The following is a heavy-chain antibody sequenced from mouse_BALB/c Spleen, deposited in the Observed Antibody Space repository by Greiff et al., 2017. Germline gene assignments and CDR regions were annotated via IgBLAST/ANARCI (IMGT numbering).Heavy chain of an antibody. V-gene: IGHV3-2*02. CDR2: ISYSGST. J-gene: IGHJ4*01. CDR3: AKAYYGNYGASAMDY. CDR1: GYSITSDYA. D-gene: IGHD2-1*01. Sequence: EVKLMESGPGLVKPSQSLSLTCTVTGYSITSDYAWNWIRQFPGNKLEWMGYISYSGSTSYNPSLKSRISITRDTSKNQFFLQLNSVTTEDTATYYCAKAYYGNYGASAMDYWGQGTSVTVSS.